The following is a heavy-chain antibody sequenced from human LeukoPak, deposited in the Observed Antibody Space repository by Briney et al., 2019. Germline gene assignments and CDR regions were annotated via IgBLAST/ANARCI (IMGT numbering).Heavy chain of an antibody. D-gene: IGHD6-19*01. CDR2: IYNTGST. J-gene: IGHJ5*02. CDR3: ASSAAVGGVKWFDP. V-gene: IGHV4-4*07. CDR1: GGSISSYY. Sequence: SDTLSLTCTVFGGSISSYYWSWIRQTAGKGLEFRGRIYNTGSTDYSPALSSRVTISVDKSKNQLSLKLNSVTAADTAVYYCASSAAVGGVKWFDPWGQGTMVTVSS.